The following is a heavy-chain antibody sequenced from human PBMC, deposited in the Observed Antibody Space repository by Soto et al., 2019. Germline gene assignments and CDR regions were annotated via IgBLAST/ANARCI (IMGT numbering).Heavy chain of an antibody. CDR3: ASSSGSGSYSSLYYCCMDV. Sequence: SETLSLTCAVFGGSFSGYYWRWIRQPPGKGLEWIGEITHSGSTNYNPSLKSRVTISVDTSKNQFSLKLSSVTAADTAVYYCASSSGSGSYSSLYYCCMDVCGQGTTVTGSS. CDR1: GGSFSGYY. D-gene: IGHD3-10*01. CDR2: ITHSGST. V-gene: IGHV4-34*01. J-gene: IGHJ6*02.